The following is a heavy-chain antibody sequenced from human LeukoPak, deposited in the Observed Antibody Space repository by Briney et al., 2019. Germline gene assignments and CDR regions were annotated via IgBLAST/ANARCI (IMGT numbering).Heavy chain of an antibody. J-gene: IGHJ4*02. CDR1: GGSISSYH. CDR3: ARGKITMVRGVTAGGFDY. Sequence: PSETLSLTCTVSGGSISSYHWSWIRQPPGKGLEWICYISYSGSTNYNPSLKSRVTISIDTSKNQFSLKLNSVTAADTAVYYCARGKITMVRGVTAGGFDYWGQGTLVTVSS. CDR2: ISYSGST. D-gene: IGHD3-10*01. V-gene: IGHV4-59*01.